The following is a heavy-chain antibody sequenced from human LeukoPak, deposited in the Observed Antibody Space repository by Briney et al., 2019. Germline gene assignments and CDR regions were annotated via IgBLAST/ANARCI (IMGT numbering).Heavy chain of an antibody. J-gene: IGHJ4*02. CDR3: ARIKPVYCGGDCSFEY. V-gene: IGHV3-23*01. D-gene: IGHD2-21*02. CDR2: ISGSGGST. CDR1: GFTFSSYA. Sequence: PGGSLRLSCAASGFTFSSYAMSWVRQAPGKGLEWVSAISGSGGSTYYADSVKGRFTISRDNSENTVYLQMNSLRAEDTAVYYCARIKPVYCGGDCSFEYWGQGTQVTVSS.